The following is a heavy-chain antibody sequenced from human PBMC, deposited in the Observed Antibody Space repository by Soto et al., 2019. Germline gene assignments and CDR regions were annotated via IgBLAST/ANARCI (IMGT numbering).Heavy chain of an antibody. CDR1: GFTFSSYA. D-gene: IGHD3-10*01. Sequence: GGSLRLSCAASGFTFSSYAMHWVRQAPGKGLEWVAVISYDGSNKYYADSVKGRFTISRDNSKNTLYLQMNSLRAEDTAVYYCARVSSARFGSGSYPQGEDYWGQGTLVTVSS. V-gene: IGHV3-30-3*01. J-gene: IGHJ4*02. CDR2: ISYDGSNK. CDR3: ARVSSARFGSGSYPQGEDY.